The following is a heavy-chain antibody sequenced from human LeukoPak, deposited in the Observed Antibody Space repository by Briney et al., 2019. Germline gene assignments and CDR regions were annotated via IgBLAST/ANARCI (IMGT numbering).Heavy chain of an antibody. V-gene: IGHV3-21*01. CDR2: ISSSSSYI. CDR1: GFTFSSYS. D-gene: IGHD6-19*01. Sequence: GGSLRLSCAASGFTFSSYSMNWVRQAPGKGLEWVSSISSSSSYIYYADSVKGRFTISRDNAKNSLYLQMNSLRAEDTAVYYCARDPSSGWYYFDYWGQGTLVTVSS. J-gene: IGHJ4*02. CDR3: ARDPSSGWYYFDY.